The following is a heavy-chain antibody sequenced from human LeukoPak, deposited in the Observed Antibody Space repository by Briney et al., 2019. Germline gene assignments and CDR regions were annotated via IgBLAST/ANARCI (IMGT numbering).Heavy chain of an antibody. CDR2: IKSNTDGGTT. V-gene: IGHV3-15*01. J-gene: IGHJ3*02. CDR1: GFTFSSYW. Sequence: GGSLRLSCAASGFTFSSYWMSWVRQAPGKGLEWVGRIKSNTDGGTTDYAAPVKGRFTISRDDSKNTLYLQMNSLKIEDTAVYYCATAGLDIWGQGTMVTVSS. CDR3: ATAGLDI.